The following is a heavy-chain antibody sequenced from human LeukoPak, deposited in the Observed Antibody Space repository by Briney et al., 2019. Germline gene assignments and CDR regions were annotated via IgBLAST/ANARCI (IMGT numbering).Heavy chain of an antibody. Sequence: GGSLRLSCAASGFTFSSYWMSWVRPAPGKGLEWVANIKQDGSEKYYVDSVKGRFTISRDNAKNSLYLQMNSLRAEDTAVYYCARDTIVVVPAATNLAGWSDPWGQGTLVTVSS. J-gene: IGHJ5*02. CDR3: ARDTIVVVPAATNLAGWSDP. V-gene: IGHV3-7*01. D-gene: IGHD2-2*01. CDR2: IKQDGSEK. CDR1: GFTFSSYW.